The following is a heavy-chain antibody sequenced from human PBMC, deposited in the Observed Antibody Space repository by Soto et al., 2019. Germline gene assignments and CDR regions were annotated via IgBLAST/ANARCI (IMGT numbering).Heavy chain of an antibody. J-gene: IGHJ4*02. D-gene: IGHD3-22*01. CDR2: IWYDGSNK. CDR1: GFTFSSYG. CDR3: ARDTYYYDSSGYPSY. V-gene: IGHV3-33*01. Sequence: GGSLRLSCAASGFTFSSYGMHWVRQAPGKGLEWVAVIWYDGSNKYYADSVKGRFTISRDNSKNTLYLQMNSLRAEDTAVYYCARDTYYYDSSGYPSYWGQGTMVTVYS.